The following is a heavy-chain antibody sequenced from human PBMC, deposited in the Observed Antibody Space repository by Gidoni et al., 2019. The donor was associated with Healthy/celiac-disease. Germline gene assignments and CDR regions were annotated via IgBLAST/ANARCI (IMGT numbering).Heavy chain of an antibody. J-gene: IGHJ4*02. CDR2: IYQSGST. CDR3: ARGEEVDY. Sequence: VQLQESGPGLVKPSETLSLTCTVSGYSISSGYYWGWIRQPAGKGLEWIGSIYQSGSTHYNPSLKSRVTISVDTSKNQFSLKRSSVTAADTAVYYCARGEEVDYWGQGNLVTVSS. V-gene: IGHV4-38-2*02. CDR1: GYSISSGYY.